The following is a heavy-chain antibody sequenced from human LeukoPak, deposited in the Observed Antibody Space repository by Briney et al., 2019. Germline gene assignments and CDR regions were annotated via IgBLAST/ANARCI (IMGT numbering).Heavy chain of an antibody. Sequence: ASVKVSCKASGYTFTSYGISWVRQAPGQGLEWMGWISVYNGNTNYAQKLQGRVTMTTDTSTSTAYMELRSLRSDDTAVYYCARVRSRPLRLRELSTPIFDYWGQGTLVTVSS. CDR3: ARVRSRPLRLRELSTPIFDY. D-gene: IGHD3-16*02. J-gene: IGHJ4*02. CDR2: ISVYNGNT. CDR1: GYTFTSYG. V-gene: IGHV1-18*01.